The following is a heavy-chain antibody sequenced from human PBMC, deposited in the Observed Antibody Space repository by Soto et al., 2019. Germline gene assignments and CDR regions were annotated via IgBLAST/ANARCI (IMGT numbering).Heavy chain of an antibody. D-gene: IGHD3-10*01. CDR2: ISYDGSNK. CDR1: GFTFSSYA. Sequence: PGGSLRLSCAASGFTFSSYAMHWVRQAPGKGLEWVAVISYDGSNKYYADSVKGRFTISRDNSKNTLYLQMNSLRAEDTAVYYCARVVVRGVISLYGMDVWGQGTTVTVSS. CDR3: ARVVVRGVISLYGMDV. V-gene: IGHV3-30-3*01. J-gene: IGHJ6*02.